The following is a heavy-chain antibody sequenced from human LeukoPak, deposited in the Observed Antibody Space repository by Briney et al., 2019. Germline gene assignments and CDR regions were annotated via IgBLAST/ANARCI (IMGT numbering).Heavy chain of an antibody. D-gene: IGHD6-6*01. V-gene: IGHV4-4*02. CDR1: GGSISSSNW. CDR3: ARISEQVVSRYPYYYMDV. J-gene: IGHJ6*03. Sequence: SGTLSLTCAVSGGSISSSNWWSWVRQPPGKGLEWIGEVYHSGSTNYNPSLKSRVTISVDKSKNQFSLKLSSVTAADTAVYYCARISEQVVSRYPYYYMDVWGKGTTVTVSS. CDR2: VYHSGST.